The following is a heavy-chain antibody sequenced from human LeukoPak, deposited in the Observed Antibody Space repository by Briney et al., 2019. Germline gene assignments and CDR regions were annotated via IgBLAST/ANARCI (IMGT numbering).Heavy chain of an antibody. CDR2: FDPENDER. J-gene: IGHJ4*02. CDR1: GHTLSELT. D-gene: IGHD4-11*01. Sequence: GASLKVSCKDFGHTLSELTMHWVRQAPGKGLGWMGGFDPENDERMYAGKFHGRVTMTEDISTDTAYMELSSLRSEDTAVYFCATEMTSDVPDYWGQGTLVTVSS. V-gene: IGHV1-24*01. CDR3: ATEMTSDVPDY.